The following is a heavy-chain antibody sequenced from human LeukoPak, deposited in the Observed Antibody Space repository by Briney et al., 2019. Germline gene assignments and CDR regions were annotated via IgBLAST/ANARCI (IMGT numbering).Heavy chain of an antibody. Sequence: ASVKVSFKASGYTFTIYYMHWVRQAPGQGREWMGIINPSGGSTSYAQKFQGRVTMTRDTSTSTVYMELSSLRSEDTAVYYCARGPPPNHGMDVWGKGTTVTVSS. J-gene: IGHJ6*04. CDR3: ARGPPPNHGMDV. V-gene: IGHV1-46*01. D-gene: IGHD1-14*01. CDR1: GYTFTIYY. CDR2: INPSGGST.